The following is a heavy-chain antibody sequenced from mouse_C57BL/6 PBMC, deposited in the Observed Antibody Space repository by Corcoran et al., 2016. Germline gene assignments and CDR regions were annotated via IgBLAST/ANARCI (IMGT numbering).Heavy chain of an antibody. CDR3: ARGDYYGSSYYLYY. V-gene: IGHV1-26*01. J-gene: IGHJ2*01. CDR1: GYTGTDYY. D-gene: IGHD1-1*01. CDR2: INPNNGGT. Sequence: EVQLQHYGHALVKQGASVTIHYRASGYTGTDYYLYWVKQSRGTSLEWIGDINPNNGGTSYNQNVKGKATLTVDKSSSTAYMELRSLTSEDSAVYYCARGDYYGSSYYLYYWGQGTTLTVS.